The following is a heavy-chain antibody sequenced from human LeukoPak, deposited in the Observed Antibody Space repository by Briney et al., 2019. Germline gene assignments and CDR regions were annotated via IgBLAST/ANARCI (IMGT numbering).Heavy chain of an antibody. V-gene: IGHV3-7*01. CDR2: IKQDGSEK. D-gene: IGHD5-12*01. Sequence: GSLRLSCAVSGFTFSSYWMSWVRQAPGKGLEWVANIKQDGSEKYYVDSVKGRFTISRDNAKNSLYLQMNSLRAEDTAVYYCARESVATITDQSFLFDYWGQGTLVTVSS. J-gene: IGHJ4*02. CDR3: ARESVATITDQSFLFDY. CDR1: GFTFSSYW.